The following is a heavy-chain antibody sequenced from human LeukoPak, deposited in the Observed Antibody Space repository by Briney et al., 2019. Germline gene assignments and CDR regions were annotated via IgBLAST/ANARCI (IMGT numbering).Heavy chain of an antibody. J-gene: IGHJ3*02. Sequence: SQTLSLTCAISGDSVSSNSAAWNWIRQSPSRGLEWLGRTYYRSKWYNDYAVFVKSRITINPDTSKNQFSLQLNSVTPEDTAVYYCARDLRLYSSSWFAVFRNDAFDIWGQGTMVTVSS. CDR3: ARDLRLYSSSWFAVFRNDAFDI. CDR1: GDSVSSNSAA. D-gene: IGHD6-13*01. V-gene: IGHV6-1*01. CDR2: TYYRSKWYN.